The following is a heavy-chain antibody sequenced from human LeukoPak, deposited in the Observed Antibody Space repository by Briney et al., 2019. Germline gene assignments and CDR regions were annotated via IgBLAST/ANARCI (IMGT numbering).Heavy chain of an antibody. CDR3: ARALGYSSGWPYYYYYYMDV. J-gene: IGHJ6*03. Sequence: GGSLRLSCAASGFTFSSYSMNWVRQAPGKGLEGVSSISSSSSYIYYPDSVKCRFTISRDNAKNSLYLQMNSLRAEDTAVYYCARALGYSSGWPYYYYYYMDVWGKGTTVTVSS. D-gene: IGHD6-19*01. CDR1: GFTFSSYS. CDR2: ISSSSSYI. V-gene: IGHV3-21*01.